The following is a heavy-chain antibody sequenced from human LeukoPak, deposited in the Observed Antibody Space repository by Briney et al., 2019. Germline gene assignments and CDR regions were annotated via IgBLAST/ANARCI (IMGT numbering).Heavy chain of an antibody. CDR2: ISGSGGST. J-gene: IGHJ4*02. V-gene: IGHV3-23*01. D-gene: IGHD2/OR15-2a*01. CDR1: GFIFSSYA. CDR3: ANEKGQGTFIDY. Sequence: GGSLRLSRAASGFIFSSYAMTWVRQAPGKGLEWVPGISGSGGSTHHADSVKGRFTISRDNSKSTLYLQMNRLRVEDTAVYYCANEKGQGTFIDYWGQGTLVTVSS.